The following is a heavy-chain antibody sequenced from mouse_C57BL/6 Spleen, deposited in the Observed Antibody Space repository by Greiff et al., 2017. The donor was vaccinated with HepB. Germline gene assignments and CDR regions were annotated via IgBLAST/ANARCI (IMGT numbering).Heavy chain of an antibody. CDR1: GYSFTGYY. Sequence: DVKLQESGPELVKPGASVKISCKASGYSFTGYYMNWVKQSPEKSLEWIGEINPSTGGTTYNQKFKAKATLTVDKSSSTAYMQLKSLTSEDSAVYVCARFSTTGYYFDYWGQGTTLTVSS. J-gene: IGHJ2*01. D-gene: IGHD1-1*01. CDR2: INPSTGGT. V-gene: IGHV1-42*01. CDR3: ARFSTTGYYFDY.